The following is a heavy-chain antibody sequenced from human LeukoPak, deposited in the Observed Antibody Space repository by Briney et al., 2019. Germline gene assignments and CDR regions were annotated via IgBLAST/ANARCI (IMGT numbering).Heavy chain of an antibody. CDR3: ARRGITTMYYYYGMDV. D-gene: IGHD4-11*01. CDR1: GGSISSYY. CDR2: IYYSGST. V-gene: IGHV4-59*12. Sequence: TSETLSLTCTVSGGSISSYYWSWIRQPPGKGLEWIGYIYYSGSTNYNPSLKSRVTISVDTSKNQFSLKLSSVTAADTAVYYCARRGITTMYYYYGMDVWGQGTTVTVSS. J-gene: IGHJ6*02.